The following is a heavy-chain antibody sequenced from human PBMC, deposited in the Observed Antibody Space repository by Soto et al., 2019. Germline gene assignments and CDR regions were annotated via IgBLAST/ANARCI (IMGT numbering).Heavy chain of an antibody. J-gene: IGHJ4*02. Sequence: KTSETLSLTCTVSGGSISSYYWSWIRQPPGKGLEWFGYIYYSGSTNYNPSLKGRVTISVDTSKNQFSLKLSSVTAADTAVYYCARGLRRYYDSSGYFDYWGQGTLVTVSS. CDR2: IYYSGST. D-gene: IGHD3-22*01. CDR3: ARGLRRYYDSSGYFDY. CDR1: GGSISSYY. V-gene: IGHV4-59*01.